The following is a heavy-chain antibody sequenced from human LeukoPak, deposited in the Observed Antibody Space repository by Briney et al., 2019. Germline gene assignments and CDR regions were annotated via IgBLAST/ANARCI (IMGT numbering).Heavy chain of an antibody. J-gene: IGHJ4*02. CDR3: ARDGPRYFDWLSGPDY. D-gene: IGHD3-9*01. CDR2: ISSSSSYI. Sequence: PGGSLRLSCAASGFTFSSYSMNWVRQAPGKGLEWVSSISSSSSYIYYADSVKGRFTISRDNAKNSLYLQMNSLRAEDTAVYYCARDGPRYFDWLSGPDYWGQGTLVTVSS. V-gene: IGHV3-21*01. CDR1: GFTFSSYS.